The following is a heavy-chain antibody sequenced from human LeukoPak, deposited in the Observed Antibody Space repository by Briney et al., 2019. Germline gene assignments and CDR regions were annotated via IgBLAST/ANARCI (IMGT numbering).Heavy chain of an antibody. CDR1: GGSIGGYY. Sequence: SETLSLTCTVSGGSIGGYYYNWIRQPPGKGLEWIGNILYSGNTTYNSSLESRVTLSVDTSKNQFSLKLTSVTGADTAVYYCARSKGITGTTMNWFDPWGQGTLVTVSS. J-gene: IGHJ5*02. V-gene: IGHV4-59*08. D-gene: IGHD1-7*01. CDR2: ILYSGNT. CDR3: ARSKGITGTTMNWFDP.